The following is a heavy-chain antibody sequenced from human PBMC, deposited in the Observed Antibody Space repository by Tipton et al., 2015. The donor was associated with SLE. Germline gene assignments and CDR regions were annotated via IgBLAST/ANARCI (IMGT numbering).Heavy chain of an antibody. D-gene: IGHD3-10*01. CDR3: ASQGGSGEFDAFDI. Sequence: APGKGLEWVSSISSSSYIYYADSVKGRFTISRDNAKNSLYLQMNSLRAEDTAVYYCASQGGSGEFDAFDIWGQGTVVTVSS. CDR2: ISSSSYI. J-gene: IGHJ3*02. V-gene: IGHV3-69-1*01.